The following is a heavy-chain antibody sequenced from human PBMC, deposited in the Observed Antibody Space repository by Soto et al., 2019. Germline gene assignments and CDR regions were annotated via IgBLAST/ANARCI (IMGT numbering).Heavy chain of an antibody. CDR1: GFTFSSYS. Sequence: PVGSLRLSCAASGFTFSSYSMNWVRQAPGKGLEWVSSISSSSSYIYYADSVKGRFTISRDNAKNSLYLQMNSLRAEDTAVYYCARWGAARDAFDIWGQGTMVTVSS. CDR2: ISSSSSYI. D-gene: IGHD1-26*01. J-gene: IGHJ3*02. CDR3: ARWGAARDAFDI. V-gene: IGHV3-21*01.